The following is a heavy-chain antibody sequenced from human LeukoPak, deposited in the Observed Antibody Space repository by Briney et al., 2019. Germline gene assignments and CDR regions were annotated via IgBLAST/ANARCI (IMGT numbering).Heavy chain of an antibody. V-gene: IGHV4-59*12. Sequence: SETLSLTCTVSGVSISSYYWSWIRQPPGKGLEWIGYIYYRGSTNYNPSLKNRLTISVDTYQNPFSLNLSSVTAADAAVYYCATPSAVARPNAFDYWGQGTLVTVSS. J-gene: IGHJ4*02. CDR3: ATPSAVARPNAFDY. CDR2: IYYRGST. D-gene: IGHD6-19*01. CDR1: GVSISSYY.